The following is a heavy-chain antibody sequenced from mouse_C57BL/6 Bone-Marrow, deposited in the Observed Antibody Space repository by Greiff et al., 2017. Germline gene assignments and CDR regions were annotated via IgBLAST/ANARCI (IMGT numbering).Heavy chain of an antibody. Sequence: VQLKESGAELVKPGASVKLSCTASGFNIKDYYIHWVKQRTEQGLEWIGRIDPEDGETKYTPKFQYKATITADTSSNTAYLQLSRLTSEDTAVYYCTRSLIYYGTNYWGQGTTLTVSS. CDR1: GFNIKDYY. D-gene: IGHD1-1*01. CDR3: TRSLIYYGTNY. J-gene: IGHJ2*01. CDR2: IDPEDGET. V-gene: IGHV14-2*01.